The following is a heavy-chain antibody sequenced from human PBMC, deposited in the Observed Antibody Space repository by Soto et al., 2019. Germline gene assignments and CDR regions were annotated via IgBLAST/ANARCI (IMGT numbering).Heavy chain of an antibody. CDR3: AIVDGGYCSSTSCPLDY. Sequence: GESLKISCKGSGYSFTSYWIAWVRQMPGKGPEWMGIIYPSDSHTIYSPSFQGQVTISADKSISTAYLQWSSLKASDTAMYYCAIVDGGYCSSTSCPLDYWGQGTLVTFSS. V-gene: IGHV5-51*01. D-gene: IGHD2-2*01. CDR2: IYPSDSHT. CDR1: GYSFTSYW. J-gene: IGHJ4*02.